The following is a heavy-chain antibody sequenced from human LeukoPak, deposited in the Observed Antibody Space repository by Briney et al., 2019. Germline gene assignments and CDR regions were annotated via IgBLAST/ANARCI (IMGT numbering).Heavy chain of an antibody. J-gene: IGHJ4*02. CDR3: ARETYFDY. Sequence: GGSLRLSCAASGFTFSSFWMHWVRQAPGKGPVWVSRIRSDGSSTSYANSVKGRFTISRDNAKNSLYLQMNSLRAEDTAVYYCARETYFDYWGQGTLVTVSS. V-gene: IGHV3-74*01. CDR1: GFTFSSFW. CDR2: IRSDGSST.